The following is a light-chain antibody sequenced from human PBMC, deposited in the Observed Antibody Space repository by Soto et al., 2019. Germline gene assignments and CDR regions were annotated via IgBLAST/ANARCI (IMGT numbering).Light chain of an antibody. J-gene: IGKJ5*01. CDR1: QSFSGY. CDR3: QPRSNWAPVIT. CDR2: DAS. V-gene: IGKV3-11*01. Sequence: DILLTQSPATLSLSPGERATLSCRASQSFSGYLAWYQQKPGQAPRLLIYDASKRATGIPARFSGRGSGTDFTLTISSLEPEYFAVYYGQPRSNWAPVITFGQGTRLEIK.